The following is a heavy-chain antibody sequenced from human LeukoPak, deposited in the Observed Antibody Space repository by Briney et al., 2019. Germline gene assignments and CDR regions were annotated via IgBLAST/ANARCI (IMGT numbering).Heavy chain of an antibody. V-gene: IGHV3-23*01. J-gene: IGHJ4*02. Sequence: PGGSLRLSCEVSGFPFSSHAMSWVRQAPGRGLEWVSGISISGDMTYYADSVQGRFIISRDNSKNTVYLQMDGLRVEDTAVYYCANEEVPNDYWGQGTLVTVSS. D-gene: IGHD4/OR15-4a*01. CDR2: ISISGDMT. CDR1: GFPFSSHA. CDR3: ANEEVPNDY.